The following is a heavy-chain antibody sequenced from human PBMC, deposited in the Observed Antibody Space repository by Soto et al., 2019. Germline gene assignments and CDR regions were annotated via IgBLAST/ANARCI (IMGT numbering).Heavy chain of an antibody. Sequence: PGWSLRLSCASSVFTFISYAMSWVRQAPGKGLEWVSAISGSGGSTYYADSVKGRFTISRDNSKNTLYLQMNSLRSDDTAVYYCARSLHLSSGWYERPFDYWGQGTLVTVSS. CDR1: VFTFISYA. J-gene: IGHJ4*02. D-gene: IGHD6-19*01. V-gene: IGHV3-23*01. CDR3: ARSLHLSSGWYERPFDY. CDR2: ISGSGGST.